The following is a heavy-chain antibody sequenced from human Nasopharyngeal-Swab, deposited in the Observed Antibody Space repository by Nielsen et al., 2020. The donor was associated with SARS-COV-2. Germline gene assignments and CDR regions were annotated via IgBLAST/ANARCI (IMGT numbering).Heavy chain of an antibody. Sequence: RQAPGKGLEWIGYIYHSGNTNYNPSLKSRLTISIDTSKNQFSLTLNSVPAADTAVYYCATAHGPVGAFDSWGQGTLVTVSS. CDR2: IYHSGNT. J-gene: IGHJ4*02. CDR3: ATAHGPVGAFDS. V-gene: IGHV4-59*08. D-gene: IGHD1-26*01.